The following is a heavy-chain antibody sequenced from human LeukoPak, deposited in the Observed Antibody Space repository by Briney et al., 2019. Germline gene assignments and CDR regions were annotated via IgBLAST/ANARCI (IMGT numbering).Heavy chain of an antibody. CDR3: TRDLTGTTWSENDY. CDR1: GLSVRGSY. V-gene: IGHV3-53*01. CDR2: IYSGDRT. Sequence: GGSLRLSCVASGLSVRGSYMSWVRQAPGQGLEWVSVIYSGDRTYYADSVKGRFTISRDTSKNTLYLQMNNLRADDTAIYYCTRDLTGTTWSENDYWGQGTLVTISS. D-gene: IGHD6-13*01. J-gene: IGHJ4*02.